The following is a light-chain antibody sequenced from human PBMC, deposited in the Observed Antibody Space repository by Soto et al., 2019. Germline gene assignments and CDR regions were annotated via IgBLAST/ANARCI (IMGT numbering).Light chain of an antibody. CDR2: GAS. CDR1: QSVSSN. J-gene: IGKJ4*01. Sequence: EVLMTPSPATLSVSPGARATLSCRASQSVSSNLAWYQQKPGQAPRLLIYGASTRATGIPARFSGSGSGTEFTLTISSLQSEDFAVYYCQQYNNWPLTFGGGTKVDI. CDR3: QQYNNWPLT. V-gene: IGKV3-15*01.